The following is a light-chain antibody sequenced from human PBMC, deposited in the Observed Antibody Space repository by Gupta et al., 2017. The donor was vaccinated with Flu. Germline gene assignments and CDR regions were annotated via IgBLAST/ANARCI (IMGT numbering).Light chain of an antibody. J-gene: IGLJ2*01. CDR3: SSYAGSNNHVV. CDR1: SSDVGGYNY. Sequence: QSALTQPPSASGSPGQSVTISCTGPSSDVGGYNYVSWYQQHPGKAPKLMIYEVSKRPSGGPDRFSGSKSGNTASLTVSGLQAEDEADYYCSSYAGSNNHVVFGGGTKLTVL. CDR2: EVS. V-gene: IGLV2-8*01.